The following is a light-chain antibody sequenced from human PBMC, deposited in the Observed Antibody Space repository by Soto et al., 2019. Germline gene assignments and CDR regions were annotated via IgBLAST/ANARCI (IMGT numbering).Light chain of an antibody. Sequence: DIQMTQSPSSLSASVGDRVTIACQASQNIYTYLNWYQYKPGKAPKVLIFDAARLETGVPSRFSGSGYGTDFSLTINSLQPEDVATYYCQHYDTLPLTFGGGTKVEIE. CDR2: DAA. CDR1: QNIYTY. J-gene: IGKJ4*01. V-gene: IGKV1-33*01. CDR3: QHYDTLPLT.